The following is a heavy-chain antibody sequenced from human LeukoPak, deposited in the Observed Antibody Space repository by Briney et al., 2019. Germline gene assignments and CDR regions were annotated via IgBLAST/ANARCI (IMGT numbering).Heavy chain of an antibody. CDR3: ARGRRITMIVVVIGPDAFDI. CDR1: GGTFSSYA. CDR2: IIPIFGTA. J-gene: IGHJ3*02. Sequence: ASVKVSCKASGGTFSSYAISWVRQAPGQGLEWMGGIIPIFGTANYAQKFQGRVTFTADESTSTAYMELSSLRSEDTAVYYRARGRRITMIVVVIGPDAFDIWGQGTMVTVSS. D-gene: IGHD3-22*01. V-gene: IGHV1-69*13.